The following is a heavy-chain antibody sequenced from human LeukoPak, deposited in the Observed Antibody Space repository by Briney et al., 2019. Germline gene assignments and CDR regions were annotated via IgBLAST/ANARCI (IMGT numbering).Heavy chain of an antibody. J-gene: IGHJ5*02. CDR1: GFTFNSYG. CDR3: AKGMSWFDP. CDR2: ISGSGGST. Sequence: AGGSLRLSCAASGFTFNSYGMTWVRQAPGKGLEWVSSISGSGGSTYYADSVRGRFTISRDNSENTVYLQMNSLRAEDTAVYYCAKGMSWFDPWGQGTLATVSS. V-gene: IGHV3-23*01.